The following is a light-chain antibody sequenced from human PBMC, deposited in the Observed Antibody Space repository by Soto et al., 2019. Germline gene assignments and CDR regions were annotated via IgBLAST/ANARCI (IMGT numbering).Light chain of an antibody. V-gene: IGLV2-18*02. Sequence: QSVLTQPPSVSGSPGQSVTIPCTGTSSDVGNYNRVSWYHQAPRTAPKLMIYEVSNRPSGVPDRFSGSKSGNTASLSISGLQAEDEGDYYCGSYTTSTARFVFGTGTKLTVL. CDR3: GSYTTSTARFV. J-gene: IGLJ1*01. CDR2: EVS. CDR1: SSDVGNYNR.